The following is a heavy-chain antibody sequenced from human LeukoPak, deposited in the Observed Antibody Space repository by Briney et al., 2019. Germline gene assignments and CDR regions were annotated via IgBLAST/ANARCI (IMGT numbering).Heavy chain of an antibody. Sequence: GESLKISCKGSGYSFTSYWIGELHQMAAKGLEWMGIIYPGDSDTRYSPSFQGQVTISADKSISTAYLQWSSLKASDTAMYYCASGEMATINAFDIWGQGTMVTVSS. D-gene: IGHD5-24*01. V-gene: IGHV5-51*07. CDR2: IYPGDSDT. J-gene: IGHJ3*02. CDR3: ASGEMATINAFDI. CDR1: GYSFTSYW.